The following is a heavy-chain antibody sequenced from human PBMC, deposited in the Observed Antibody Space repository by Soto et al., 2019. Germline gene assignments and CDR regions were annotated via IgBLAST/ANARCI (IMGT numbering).Heavy chain of an antibody. D-gene: IGHD6-13*01. Sequence: QTGGSLRLSCAASGFTFSSYEMNWVRQAPGKGLEWVSYISSSGSTIYYADSVKGRFTISRDNAKNSLYLQMNSLRAEDTAVYYCARQYSSSLGYWGQGTLVTVSS. CDR1: GFTFSSYE. CDR2: ISSSGSTI. CDR3: ARQYSSSLGY. V-gene: IGHV3-48*03. J-gene: IGHJ4*02.